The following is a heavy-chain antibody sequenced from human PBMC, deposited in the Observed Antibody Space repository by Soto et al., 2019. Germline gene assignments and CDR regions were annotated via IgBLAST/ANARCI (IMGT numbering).Heavy chain of an antibody. Sequence: DVQLVESGGGLVQPGRSLRLSCAASGFTFDDYAMHWVRQAPGKGLEWVSGISWNSGSIGYADSVKGRFTISRDNAKNSLYLQMNSLRAEDTALYYCAKDYYDSSGSGFDYWGQGTLVTVSS. J-gene: IGHJ4*02. CDR3: AKDYYDSSGSGFDY. V-gene: IGHV3-9*01. D-gene: IGHD3-22*01. CDR1: GFTFDDYA. CDR2: ISWNSGSI.